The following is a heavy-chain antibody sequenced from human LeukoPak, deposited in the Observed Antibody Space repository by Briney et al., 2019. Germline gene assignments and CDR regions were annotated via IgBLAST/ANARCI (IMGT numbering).Heavy chain of an antibody. J-gene: IGHJ4*02. CDR2: IHYTGST. CDR3: ARGQRHYGDNDY. D-gene: IGHD4-17*01. V-gene: IGHV4-59*01. Sequence: LETLSLTCTVSGGSITSYYWNWIRQPPGKGLEWIGHIHYTGSTSYNPSLKSRVTISVDTSKNHFSLKLSSVTAADTAVYYCARGQRHYGDNDYWGQGTLVTVSS. CDR1: GGSITSYY.